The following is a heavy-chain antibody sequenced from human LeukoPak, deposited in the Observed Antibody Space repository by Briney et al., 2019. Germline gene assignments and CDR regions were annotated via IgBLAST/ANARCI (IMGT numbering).Heavy chain of an antibody. J-gene: IGHJ4*02. D-gene: IGHD4-17*01. CDR2: MNPNSGNT. V-gene: IGHV1-8*02. Sequence: ASVKVSCKASGYTFTSYGISWVRQAPGQGLEWMGWMNPNSGNTGYAQKFQGRVTMTRNTSISTAYMELSSLRSEDTAVYYCARTTTVTTFDYWGQGTLVTVSS. CDR3: ARTTTVTTFDY. CDR1: GYTFTSYG.